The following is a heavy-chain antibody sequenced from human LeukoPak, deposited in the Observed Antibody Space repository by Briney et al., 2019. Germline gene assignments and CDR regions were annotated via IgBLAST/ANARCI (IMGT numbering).Heavy chain of an antibody. CDR3: GRSRFLGMATDS. J-gene: IGHJ4*02. Sequence: GGSLRLSCAASAFTFSSHGMNWVRQAPGKGLEWVSYISSSSSSIYYADSVKGRFTISRDNDKNSLFLQMNSLRAEDTAVYYSGRSRFLGMATDSWGQGTLVTVSS. CDR1: AFTFSSHG. CDR2: ISSSSSSI. V-gene: IGHV3-48*04. D-gene: IGHD5-24*01.